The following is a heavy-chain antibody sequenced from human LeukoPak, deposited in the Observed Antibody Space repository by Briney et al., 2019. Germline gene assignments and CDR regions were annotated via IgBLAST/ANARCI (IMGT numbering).Heavy chain of an antibody. CDR1: GFTFSSYG. V-gene: IGHV3-30*18. D-gene: IGHD3-3*01. CDR2: ISYDGSNK. CDR3: AKDSLIYDFWSGPDY. Sequence: GGSLRLSCAASGFTFSSYGMHWVRQAPGKGLEWVAVISYDGSNKYYADSVMGRFTISRDNSKNTLYLQMNSLRAEDTAVYYCAKDSLIYDFWSGPDYWGQGTLVTVSS. J-gene: IGHJ4*02.